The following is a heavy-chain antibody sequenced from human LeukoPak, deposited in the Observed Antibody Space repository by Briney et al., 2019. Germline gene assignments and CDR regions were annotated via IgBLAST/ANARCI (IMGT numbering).Heavy chain of an antibody. CDR3: ARSGGTSARNFDWT. D-gene: IGHD3-9*01. J-gene: IGHJ4*02. Sequence: QSGGSLRLSCAASGFTFSSYSMNWVRQAPGKGLEWVSGISWNSGSIGYADSVKGRFTISRDNAKNSLYLQMNSLRAEDTALYYCARSGGTSARNFDWTWGQGTLVTVSS. CDR1: GFTFSSYS. CDR2: ISWNSGSI. V-gene: IGHV3-9*01.